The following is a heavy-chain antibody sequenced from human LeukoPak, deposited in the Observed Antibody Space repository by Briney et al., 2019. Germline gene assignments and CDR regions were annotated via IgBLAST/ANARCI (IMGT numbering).Heavy chain of an antibody. CDR3: ARDSRGPYSSYVESWFDP. Sequence: ASVKVSCKASGYTFTSYYMHWVRQAPGQGLEWMGIINPSGGSTSYAQKFQGRVTMTRDTSTSTVYMELSSLRSEDTAVYYCARDSRGPYSSYVESWFDPWGQGTLVTASS. CDR2: INPSGGST. J-gene: IGHJ5*02. V-gene: IGHV1-46*01. CDR1: GYTFTSYY. D-gene: IGHD6-6*01.